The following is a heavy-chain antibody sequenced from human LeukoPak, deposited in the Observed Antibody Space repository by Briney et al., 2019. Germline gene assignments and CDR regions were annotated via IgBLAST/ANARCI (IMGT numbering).Heavy chain of an antibody. J-gene: IGHJ4*02. CDR1: GGSFSDYY. V-gene: IGHV4-34*01. D-gene: IGHD6-13*01. Sequence: SETLSLTCAVYGGSFSDYYWSWIRQPPGKGLEWIGEINHSGSTNYNPSLKSRVTISVDTSKNQFSLRLSSVTAADTAVYYCAREYRNSSPDYWGQGTLVTVSS. CDR3: AREYRNSSPDY. CDR2: INHSGST.